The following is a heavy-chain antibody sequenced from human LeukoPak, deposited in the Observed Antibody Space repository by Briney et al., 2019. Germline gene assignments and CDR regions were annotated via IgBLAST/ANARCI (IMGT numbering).Heavy chain of an antibody. V-gene: IGHV4-59*08. CDR3: ARLNLPSWFDP. Sequence: KTSETLSLTCTVSGVSISSYYWSWIRQPPGKGLEWIGYIYYSGSTNYNPSLKSRVTISVDTSKNQFSLKLSSVTAADTAVYYCARLNLPSWFDPWGQGTLVTVSS. CDR2: IYYSGST. CDR1: GVSISSYY. J-gene: IGHJ5*02.